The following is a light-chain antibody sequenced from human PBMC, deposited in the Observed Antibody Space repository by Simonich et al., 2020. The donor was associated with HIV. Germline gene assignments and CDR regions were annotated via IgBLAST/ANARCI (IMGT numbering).Light chain of an antibody. CDR1: SSDVGSYKL. V-gene: IGLV2-23*01. CDR2: EGS. Sequence: QSALTQPASVSGSPGQSITISCTGTSSDVGSYKLVSLYQQHPGKAPKLLIDEGSTGPEGVSNRFSGSKAGNTASLTISGLQAEDEADYYCCSYAGSSTWVFGGGTKLTVL. CDR3: CSYAGSSTWV. J-gene: IGLJ3*02.